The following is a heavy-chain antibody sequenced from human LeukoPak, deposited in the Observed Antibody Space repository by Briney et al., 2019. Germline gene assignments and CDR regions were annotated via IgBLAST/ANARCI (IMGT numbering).Heavy chain of an antibody. J-gene: IGHJ3*02. Sequence: GGSLRLSCAASGFTFSSYSMNWVRQAPGKGLEWVSSISSSSSYIYYADSVKGRFTISRDNAKNSLYLQMNSLRAEDTAVYYCASLVGAKKVVIWGRGTMVTVSS. V-gene: IGHV3-21*01. D-gene: IGHD1-26*01. CDR3: ASLVGAKKVVI. CDR2: ISSSSSYI. CDR1: GFTFSSYS.